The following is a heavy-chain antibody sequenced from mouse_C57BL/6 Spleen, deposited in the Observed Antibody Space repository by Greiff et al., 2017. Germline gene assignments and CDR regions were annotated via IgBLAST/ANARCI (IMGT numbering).Heavy chain of an antibody. Sequence: VQLQQSGPELVKPGASVKISCKASGYAFSSSWMNWVKQRPGKGLEWIGRIYPGDGDTNYNGKCKGKATLTADKSSSTAYMQLSSLTSEDSGVYFCAREGLGYDYDEYYFNYWGQGTTLTVSS. D-gene: IGHD2-4*01. CDR1: GYAFSSSW. J-gene: IGHJ2*01. CDR2: IYPGDGDT. CDR3: AREGLGYDYDEYYFNY. V-gene: IGHV1-82*01.